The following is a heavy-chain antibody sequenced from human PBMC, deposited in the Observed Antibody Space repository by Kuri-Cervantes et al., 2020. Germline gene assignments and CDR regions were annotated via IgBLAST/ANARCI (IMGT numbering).Heavy chain of an antibody. CDR3: ARAISQVVAGTAVDY. CDR2: ISAYTGNT. CDR1: GYTFTSYG. Sequence: ASVKVSCKASGYTFTSYGISWVRQAPGQGLEWMGWISAYTGNTNYAQKLQGRVTMTTDTSTSTAYMELRSLRSDDTAVYYCARAISQVVAGTAVDYRGQGPLVTVSS. D-gene: IGHD2-15*01. V-gene: IGHV1-18*01. J-gene: IGHJ4*02.